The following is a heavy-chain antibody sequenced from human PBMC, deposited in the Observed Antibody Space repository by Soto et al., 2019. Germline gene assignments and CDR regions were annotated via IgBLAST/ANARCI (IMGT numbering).Heavy chain of an antibody. CDR2: ISGSGGST. Sequence: GGSLRLSCAASGFTFSSYAMSWVRQAPGKGLEWVSAISGSGGSTYYADSVKGRFTISRDNSKNTLYLQMNSLRAEDTAVYYCAKDCHFYYTAAAGIDYWGQGTLVTVSS. CDR1: GFTFSSYA. J-gene: IGHJ4*02. CDR3: AKDCHFYYTAAAGIDY. V-gene: IGHV3-23*01. D-gene: IGHD6-13*01.